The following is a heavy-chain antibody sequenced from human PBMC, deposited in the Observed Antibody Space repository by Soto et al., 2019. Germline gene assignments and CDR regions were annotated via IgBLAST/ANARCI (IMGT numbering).Heavy chain of an antibody. CDR2: ISYDGSNK. V-gene: IGHV3-30*03. CDR1: GFTFSSYG. CDR3: AISDPDYIDPNCYYYYGMDV. Sequence: QVQLVESGGGVVQPGRSLRLSCAASGFTFSSYGMHWVRQAPGKGLEWVAVISYDGSNKYYADSVKGRFTISRDNSKNTLYLQMNSLRAEDMAVYYCAISDPDYIDPNCYYYYGMDVWGQGTTATVSS. J-gene: IGHJ6*02. D-gene: IGHD4-4*01.